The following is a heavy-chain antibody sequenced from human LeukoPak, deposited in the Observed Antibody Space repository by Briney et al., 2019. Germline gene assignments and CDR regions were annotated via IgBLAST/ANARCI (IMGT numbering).Heavy chain of an antibody. CDR3: ARPLQGIVGATGFDY. CDR2: IYPSDSDT. D-gene: IGHD1-26*01. V-gene: IGHV5-51*01. CDR1: EYSFATYW. J-gene: IGHJ4*02. Sequence: GESLEISCQGSEYSFATYWIAWLRRMPGKGLEWMGIIYPSDSDTRYSPSFQGQVTISADKSIKTAYLQWTSLKPSDTAMYYCARPLQGIVGATGFDYWGQGTLVTVSS.